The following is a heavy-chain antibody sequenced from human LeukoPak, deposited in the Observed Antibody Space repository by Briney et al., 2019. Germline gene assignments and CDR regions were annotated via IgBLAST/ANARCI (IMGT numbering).Heavy chain of an antibody. CDR2: IDHSGRT. CDR3: ARVGSYIPRFDI. J-gene: IGHJ3*02. V-gene: IGHV4-4*02. CDR1: GGSSSSSNW. D-gene: IGHD3-10*01. Sequence: PSGTLSLTCAVSGGSSSSSNWWNWVRQPPGKGLEWIGEIDHSGRTNYNPSLKSRVTISVDKSKNQISLKLSSVTAADTAVYYCARVGSYIPRFDIWGQGTMVTVSS.